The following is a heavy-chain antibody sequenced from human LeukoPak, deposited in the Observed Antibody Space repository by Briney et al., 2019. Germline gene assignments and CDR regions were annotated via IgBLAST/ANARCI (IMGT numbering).Heavy chain of an antibody. CDR3: ARDYDVLTAYPPTQLFDP. J-gene: IGHJ5*02. Sequence: SETLSLTCTVSGGSISSYYWSWIRQPPGKGLEWIGYIYYSGSTNYNPSLRSRVTMSVDTSKNQFSLKLNSVTAADTAVYYCARDYDVLTAYPPTQLFDPWGQGTLVTVSS. CDR2: IYYSGST. CDR1: GGSISSYY. D-gene: IGHD3-9*01. V-gene: IGHV4-59*12.